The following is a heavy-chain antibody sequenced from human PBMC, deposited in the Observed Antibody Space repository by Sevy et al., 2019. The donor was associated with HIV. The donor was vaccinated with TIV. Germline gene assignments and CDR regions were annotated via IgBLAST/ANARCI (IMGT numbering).Heavy chain of an antibody. CDR2: INNSGST. J-gene: IGHJ4*02. CDR1: GGSFSGYY. D-gene: IGHD1-26*01. CDR3: ARRGSSAYYFDD. Sequence: SETLSLTCAVYGGSFSGYYWSWIRQPPGKGLEWIGEINNSGSTNYNPSLKSRVTISVDTSKNQFSLRLRSVTAADTAVYYCARRGSSAYYFDDWGQGTLVTVSS. V-gene: IGHV4-34*01.